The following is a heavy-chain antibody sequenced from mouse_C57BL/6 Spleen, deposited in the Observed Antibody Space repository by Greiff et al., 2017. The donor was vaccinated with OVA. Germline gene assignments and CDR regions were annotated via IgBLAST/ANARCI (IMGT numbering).Heavy chain of an antibody. V-gene: IGHV5-9*01. J-gene: IGHJ4*01. CDR3: ARHGYYAMDY. CDR1: GFTFSSYT. Sequence: EVMLVESGGGLVKPGGSLKLSCAASGFTFSSYTMSWVRQTPEKRLEWVATISGGGGNTYYPDSVKGRFTISRDNAKNTLYLQMSSLRSEDTALYYCARHGYYAMDYWGQGTSVTVSS. CDR2: ISGGGGNT.